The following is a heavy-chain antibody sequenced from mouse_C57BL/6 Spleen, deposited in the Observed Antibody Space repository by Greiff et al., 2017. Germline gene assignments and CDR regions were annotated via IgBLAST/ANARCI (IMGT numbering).Heavy chain of an antibody. CDR3: ARHEEMDYDAMDY. V-gene: IGHV1-62-2*01. CDR1: GYTFTEYT. Sequence: HVKQSGAELVKPGASVKLSCKASGYTFTEYTIHWVKQRSGQGLEWIGWCYPGSGSIKDNEKFMDKDTWTSDKSSSTVYMELSRLTSEDSAFYFCARHEEMDYDAMDYWGQGTSVTVSS. J-gene: IGHJ4*01. CDR2: CYPGSGSI. D-gene: IGHD1-1*02.